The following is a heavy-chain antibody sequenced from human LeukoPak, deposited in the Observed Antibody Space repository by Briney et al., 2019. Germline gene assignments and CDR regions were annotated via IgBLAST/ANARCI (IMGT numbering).Heavy chain of an antibody. CDR2: IRYDGSNK. Sequence: GGSLRLSCAASGFTFSSFTMNWVRQAPGKGLEWVAFIRYDGSNKYYADSVKGRFTISRDNSKNTLYLQMNSLRAEDTAVYYCAKDANLVTTVTTSVGYYMDVWGKGTTVTVSS. D-gene: IGHD4-11*01. V-gene: IGHV3-30*02. CDR1: GFTFSSFT. CDR3: AKDANLVTTVTTSVGYYMDV. J-gene: IGHJ6*03.